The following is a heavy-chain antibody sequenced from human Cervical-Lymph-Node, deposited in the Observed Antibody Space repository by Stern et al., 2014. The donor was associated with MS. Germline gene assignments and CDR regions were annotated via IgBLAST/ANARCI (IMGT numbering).Heavy chain of an antibody. CDR2: IYHSGAS. J-gene: IGHJ2*01. D-gene: IGHD2/OR15-2a*01. Sequence: QVQLQESGPGLVKPSGTLSLTCAVSGGSVSSTNWWSWVRQSPGKGLEWIGNIYHSGASNYRPSLGGRVSRSVDNSKNHLSLHLTSVTAADTAVYYCARERQQYCNSEGCSYWYFDLWGRGTLVTVSS. V-gene: IGHV4-4*02. CDR1: GGSVSSTNW. CDR3: ARERQQYCNSEGCSYWYFDL.